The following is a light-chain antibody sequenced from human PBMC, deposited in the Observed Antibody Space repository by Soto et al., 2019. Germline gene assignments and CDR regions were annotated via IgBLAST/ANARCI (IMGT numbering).Light chain of an antibody. J-gene: IGKJ1*01. CDR2: GAS. CDR3: QQYVSSPWT. V-gene: IGKV3-20*01. CDR1: QSISSSY. Sequence: EIVLTQSPATLSLSPGERATLSCRASQSISSSYLAWYQQKPGQAPRPLIYGASSRATGIPDRFSGSGSGTDFTLTISRLEPEDFAVYYCQQYVSSPWTFGQGTKVEIK.